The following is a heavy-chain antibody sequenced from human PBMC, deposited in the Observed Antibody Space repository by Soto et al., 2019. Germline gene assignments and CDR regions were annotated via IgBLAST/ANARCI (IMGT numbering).Heavy chain of an antibody. V-gene: IGHV3-30-3*01. Sequence: QVQLVESGGGVVQPGRSVRLSCAASGFTFSSYAMHWVRQAPGKGLEWVAVISYDGSNKYYADSVKGRFTISRDNSKNTLYLQMNSLRAEDTAVYYCARGPQYGSGPLDYWGQGTLVTVSS. J-gene: IGHJ4*02. D-gene: IGHD3-10*01. CDR2: ISYDGSNK. CDR1: GFTFSSYA. CDR3: ARGPQYGSGPLDY.